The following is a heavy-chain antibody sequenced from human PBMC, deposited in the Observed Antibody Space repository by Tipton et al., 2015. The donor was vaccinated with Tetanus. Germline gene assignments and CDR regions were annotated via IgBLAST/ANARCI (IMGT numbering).Heavy chain of an antibody. Sequence: SLRLSCAASGFIFSSYGIHWVRQAPGKGLEWLSGSWYDGTDKYYADSVKGRFTISRDNSKNTLYLQMNSLRAEDTALYYCAREADCSGGSCFSGDFDTWGQGPQVTVSS. D-gene: IGHD2-15*01. J-gene: IGHJ4*02. CDR2: SWYDGTDK. CDR3: AREADCSGGSCFSGDFDT. CDR1: GFIFSSYG. V-gene: IGHV3-33*01.